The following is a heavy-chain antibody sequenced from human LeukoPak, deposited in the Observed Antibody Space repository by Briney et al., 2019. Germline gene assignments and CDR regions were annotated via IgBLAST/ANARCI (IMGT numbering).Heavy chain of an antibody. CDR3: AKPHSSGWYYFDS. Sequence: PGGSLRLSCAASGFNFSNYDMNWVRQAPGQGLEWVAVISYDGNNKFYADSVKGRFTISRDNSQNTLYLKMNSLRAEDTAIYYCAKPHSSGWYYFDSWGLGTLVTVSS. CDR2: ISYDGNNK. J-gene: IGHJ4*02. D-gene: IGHD6-19*01. V-gene: IGHV3-30*18. CDR1: GFNFSNYD.